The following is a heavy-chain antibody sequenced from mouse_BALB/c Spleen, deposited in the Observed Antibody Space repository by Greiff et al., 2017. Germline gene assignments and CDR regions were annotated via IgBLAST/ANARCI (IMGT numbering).Heavy chain of an antibody. CDR3: ARDRYGVDY. CDR1: GYTFTDYA. J-gene: IGHJ4*01. V-gene: IGHV1S137*01. CDR2: ISTYYGDA. Sequence: QVQLQQSGAELVRPGVSVKISCKGSGYTFTDYAMHWVKQSHAKSLEWIGVISTYYGDASYNQKFKGKATMTVDKSSSTAYMELARLTSEDSAIYYCARDRYGVDYWGQGTSVTVSS. D-gene: IGHD2-14*01.